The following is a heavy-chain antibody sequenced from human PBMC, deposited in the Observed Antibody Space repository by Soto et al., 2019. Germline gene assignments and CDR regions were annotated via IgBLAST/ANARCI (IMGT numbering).Heavy chain of an antibody. J-gene: IGHJ4*02. CDR1: GVTFSKTW. V-gene: IGHV3-15*07. D-gene: IGHD3-9*01. CDR2: IKSMPDGGTT. Sequence: PGGSLKLSSAASGVTFSKTWMNWVRQDPGKGLEWVGRIKSMPDGGTTYAASVKGRFTISRDDSKKTAYLQMNSLESEDTAVYYCSRDDSDWFFNWGRGTLVTVSS. CDR3: SRDDSDWFFN.